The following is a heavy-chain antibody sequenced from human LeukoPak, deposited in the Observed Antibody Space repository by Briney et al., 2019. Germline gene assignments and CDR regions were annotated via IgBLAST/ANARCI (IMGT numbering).Heavy chain of an antibody. D-gene: IGHD3-10*01. CDR3: ARIYGAFDI. V-gene: IGHV4-59*12. J-gene: IGHJ3*02. CDR1: GGSISSYY. Sequence: SETLSLTCTVSGGSISSYYWSWIRQPPGKGLEWIGYIYYSGSTNYNPSLKSRLTMSLDKAKNQFSLTLTSVTAADTAVYYCARIYGAFDIWGQGTRVTVSS. CDR2: IYYSGST.